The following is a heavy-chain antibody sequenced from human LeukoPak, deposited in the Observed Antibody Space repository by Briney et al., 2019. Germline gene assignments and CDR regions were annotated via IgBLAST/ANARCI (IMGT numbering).Heavy chain of an antibody. D-gene: IGHD3-22*01. CDR2: IIPIFGTA. Sequence: GSSVKVSCKASGGTFSSYAISWVRQAPGQRLEWMGGIIPIFGTANYAQKFQGRVTITTDESTSTAYMELSSLRSEDTAVYYCAREGYYYDSSGSRYFDYWGQGTLVTVSS. CDR1: GGTFSSYA. V-gene: IGHV1-69*05. J-gene: IGHJ4*02. CDR3: AREGYYYDSSGSRYFDY.